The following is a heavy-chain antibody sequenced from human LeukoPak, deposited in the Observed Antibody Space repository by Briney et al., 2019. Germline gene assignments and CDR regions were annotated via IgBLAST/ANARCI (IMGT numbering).Heavy chain of an antibody. CDR1: GFTFDDYA. D-gene: IGHD6-19*01. CDR3: AKDIIPYSSGCPLDY. Sequence: GGSLRLSCAASGFTFDDYAMHWVRQAPGKGLEWVSGISWNSSSIGYADSVKGRFTISKNSLYLQMNSLRAEDTALYYCAKDIIPYSSGCPLDYWGQGTLVTVSS. V-gene: IGHV3-9*01. J-gene: IGHJ4*02. CDR2: ISWNSSSI.